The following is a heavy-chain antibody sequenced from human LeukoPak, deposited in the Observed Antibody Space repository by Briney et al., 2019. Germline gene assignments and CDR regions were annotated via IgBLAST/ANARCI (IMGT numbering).Heavy chain of an antibody. V-gene: IGHV1-2*02. CDR1: GYTFTGYY. CDR2: INPNSGGT. Sequence: GASVKVSCKASGYTFTGYYMHWVRQAPGQGLGWMGWINPNSGGTNYAQKFQGRVTMTRDTSISTAYMELSRLRSDDTAVYYCARIPVGATRRIDFDYWGQGTLVTVSS. D-gene: IGHD1-26*01. CDR3: ARIPVGATRRIDFDY. J-gene: IGHJ4*02.